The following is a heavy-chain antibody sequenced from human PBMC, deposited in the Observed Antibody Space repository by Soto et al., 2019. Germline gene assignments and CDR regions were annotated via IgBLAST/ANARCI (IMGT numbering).Heavy chain of an antibody. CDR2: ISADNGNT. CDR3: ARDSDYSDNSGYLAADF. Sequence: QVHLVQSGAEVKKPGASVKVSCKTSGYTFNSYGISWVRQAPGQGLEWMGWISADNGNTNYAQKLQGRVTLTTDKSTSTAYMELRSLRFDDTAVYYCARDSDYSDNSGYLAADFWGQGTLVSVSS. D-gene: IGHD3-22*01. CDR1: GYTFNSYG. V-gene: IGHV1-18*04. J-gene: IGHJ4*02.